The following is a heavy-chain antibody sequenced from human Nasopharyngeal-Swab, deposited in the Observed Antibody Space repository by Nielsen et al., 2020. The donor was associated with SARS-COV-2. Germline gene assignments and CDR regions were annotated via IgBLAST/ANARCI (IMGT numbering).Heavy chain of an antibody. CDR2: INDYGNRI. Sequence: GESLKISCSVSGFFFSRFAMHWVRQAPRKGLEYVSTINDYGNRINYADSVRGRFTISRDISKNTLYLQMSSLTTEDTAVYYCVRDLPRSYSFDNWGQGTMVTVSS. CDR3: VRDLPRSYSFDN. D-gene: IGHD1-26*01. V-gene: IGHV3-64D*08. CDR1: GFFFSRFA. J-gene: IGHJ3*02.